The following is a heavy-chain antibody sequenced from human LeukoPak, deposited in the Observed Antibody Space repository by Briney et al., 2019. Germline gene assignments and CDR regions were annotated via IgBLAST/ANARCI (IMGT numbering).Heavy chain of an antibody. Sequence: SETLSLTCTVSGGSISSYYWSWIRQPPGKGLEWIGYIYTSGSTNYNPSLKSRVTISVDTSKNQFSLKLSSVTAADTAGYYCARPNYYYYYMDVWGKGTTVTVSS. CDR2: IYTSGST. J-gene: IGHJ6*03. V-gene: IGHV4-4*09. CDR1: GGSISSYY. CDR3: ARPNYYYYYMDV.